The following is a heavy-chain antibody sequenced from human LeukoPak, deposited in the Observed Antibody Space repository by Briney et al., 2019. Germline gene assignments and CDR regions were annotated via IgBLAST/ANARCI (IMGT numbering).Heavy chain of an antibody. V-gene: IGHV1-3*01. Sequence: ASVKVSCKASGYTFTSYAMHWVRQAPGQRLEWMGWINAGNGNTKYSQKFQGRVTITRDTSASTAYMELSSLRSEDTAVYYCARVDYGDYVGYAFDIWGQGTMVTVSS. D-gene: IGHD4-17*01. CDR1: GYTFTSYA. J-gene: IGHJ3*02. CDR2: INAGNGNT. CDR3: ARVDYGDYVGYAFDI.